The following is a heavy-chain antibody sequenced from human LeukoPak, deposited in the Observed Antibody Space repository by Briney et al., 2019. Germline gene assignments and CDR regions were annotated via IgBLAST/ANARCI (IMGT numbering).Heavy chain of an antibody. CDR3: ARGEPVTSSLDY. D-gene: IGHD4-11*01. CDR2: IIPILGIA. V-gene: IGHV1-69*02. CDR1: GYTLIGYK. Sequence: GASVKVSCKASGYTLIGYKMHWVRHAPGQGHEWMGRIIPILGIANYAQKFQGRVTITADKSTSTAYMELSSLRSEDTAVYYRARGEPVTSSLDYWGQGTLVTVSS. J-gene: IGHJ4*02.